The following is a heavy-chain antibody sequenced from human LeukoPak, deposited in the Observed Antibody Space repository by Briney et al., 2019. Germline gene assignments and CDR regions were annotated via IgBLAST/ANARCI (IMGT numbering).Heavy chain of an antibody. CDR2: ISGSGGST. Sequence: GGSLRLSCAASGFTFSSYAMSWVRQAPGKGLEWVSAISGSGGSTYYADSVKGRFTISRDNSKNTLYLQMNSLRAEDTAVYYCAKDRRYDFWSGVNWFDPWGQGTLVTVSS. J-gene: IGHJ5*02. V-gene: IGHV3-23*01. CDR1: GFTFSSYA. CDR3: AKDRRYDFWSGVNWFDP. D-gene: IGHD3-3*01.